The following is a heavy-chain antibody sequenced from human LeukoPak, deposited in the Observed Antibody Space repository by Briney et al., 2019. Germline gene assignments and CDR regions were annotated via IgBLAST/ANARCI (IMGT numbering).Heavy chain of an antibody. Sequence: GGSLRLSCAASGFTFSSYGMHWVRQAPGKGLEWVTVISYDGSNKYYADSVKGRFTISRDNSKNTLYLQMNSLRAEDTAVYYCAKDVTLLRSHYYYYGMDVWGQGTTVTVSS. CDR3: AKDVTLLRSHYYYYGMDV. CDR2: ISYDGSNK. V-gene: IGHV3-30*18. CDR1: GFTFSSYG. J-gene: IGHJ6*02.